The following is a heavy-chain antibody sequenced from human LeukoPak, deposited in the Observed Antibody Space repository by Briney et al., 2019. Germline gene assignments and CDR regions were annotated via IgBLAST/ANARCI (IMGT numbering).Heavy chain of an antibody. CDR3: ARAWLGYGGNAYWYFDL. CDR2: IFSSGST. CDR1: GGSISTYY. V-gene: IGHV4-59*01. J-gene: IGHJ2*01. Sequence: SETLSLTCTVSGGSISTYYWNWIRQPPGKGLEWIGYIFSSGSTNYNPSLKSRVTISMDTSRSQFSLKLNSVTAADTAVYFCARAWLGYGGNAYWYFDLWGRGNLVTVSS. D-gene: IGHD4-23*01.